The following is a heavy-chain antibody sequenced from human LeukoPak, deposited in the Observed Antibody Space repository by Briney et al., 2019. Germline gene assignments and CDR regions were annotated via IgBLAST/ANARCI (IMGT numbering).Heavy chain of an antibody. D-gene: IGHD1-26*01. Sequence: GGSLRLSCAASGFTFSSYAMHWVRQAPGKGLEWVAVISYDGSNKYYADSVKGRFTISRDNSKNTLYLQMNSLRAEDTAVYYCARGGPYSGSYYSYFDYWGQGTLVTVSS. J-gene: IGHJ4*02. V-gene: IGHV3-30-3*01. CDR3: ARGGPYSGSYYSYFDY. CDR1: GFTFSSYA. CDR2: ISYDGSNK.